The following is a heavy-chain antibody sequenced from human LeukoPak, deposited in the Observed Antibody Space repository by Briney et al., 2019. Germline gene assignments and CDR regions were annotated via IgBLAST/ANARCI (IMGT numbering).Heavy chain of an antibody. CDR1: GFTFSSYS. Sequence: GGSLRLSCAASGFTFSSYSMNWVRQAPGKGLEWVANIKQDGSEKYYVDSVKGRFTISRDNAKNSLYLQMNSLRAEDTAVYYCARDQKGDAFDIWGQGTMVTVSS. CDR2: IKQDGSEK. J-gene: IGHJ3*02. CDR3: ARDQKGDAFDI. V-gene: IGHV3-7*01.